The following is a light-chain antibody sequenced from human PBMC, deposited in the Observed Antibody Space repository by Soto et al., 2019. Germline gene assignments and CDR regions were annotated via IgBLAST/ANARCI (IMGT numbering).Light chain of an antibody. J-gene: IGKJ2*01. CDR3: QHSYSTPYT. CDR1: QGIRTF. Sequence: DIQMTQSPSSLSASVGDRVTITCRASQGIRTFLSWYQQKLGKAPKPLIYAASSLEGGVPSRFSGSGSGTELTLTISSLQPEDFATYYCQHSYSTPYTFGQGNKLDIK. CDR2: AAS. V-gene: IGKV1-39*01.